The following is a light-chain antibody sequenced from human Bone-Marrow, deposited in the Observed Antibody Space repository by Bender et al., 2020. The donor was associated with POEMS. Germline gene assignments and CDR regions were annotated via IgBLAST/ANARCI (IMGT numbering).Light chain of an antibody. CDR2: NIS. CDR3: SAWDDSLSDWV. Sequence: QSVLTQPPSASGTPGQRVIISCSGGSSNIGSSTLSWYQQVPGAAPKLLIYNISQRPSGVSARFSASKSGTSASLAIRGLQSADEADYLCSAWDDSLSDWVFGGGTKLPVL. J-gene: IGLJ3*02. CDR1: SSNIGSST. V-gene: IGLV1-44*01.